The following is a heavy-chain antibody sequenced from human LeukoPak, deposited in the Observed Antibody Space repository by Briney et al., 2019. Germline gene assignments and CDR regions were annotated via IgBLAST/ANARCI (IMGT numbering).Heavy chain of an antibody. CDR3: ARHSYPRYSASPGYHFDY. D-gene: IGHD1-26*01. Sequence: EESLKISFKASGYRFTTYWISWVRQLPGEGLEWMGRIDPSDTYTTYSPSFQGQVAISVDTSINTAYLQWGSLKAADTAVYYCARHSYPRYSASPGYHFDYWGQGALVTVSS. CDR1: GYRFTTYW. CDR2: IDPSDTYT. V-gene: IGHV5-10-1*04. J-gene: IGHJ4*02.